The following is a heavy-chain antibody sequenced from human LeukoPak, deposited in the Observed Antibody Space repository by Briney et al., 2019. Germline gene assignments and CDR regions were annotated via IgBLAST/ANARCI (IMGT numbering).Heavy chain of an antibody. CDR1: GYTFTGYY. V-gene: IGHV1-2*02. J-gene: IGHJ4*02. D-gene: IGHD3-22*01. CDR2: INPNSGGT. CDR3: ARALRYDDSSGYYAY. Sequence: ASVKVSCKASGYTFTGYYMHWVRLAPGQGLEWMGWINPNSGGTNYAQTLQGRVTMTRDTSISIVYMELSRLRTDDTAVYYCARALRYDDSSGYYAYWGQGTLVTVSS.